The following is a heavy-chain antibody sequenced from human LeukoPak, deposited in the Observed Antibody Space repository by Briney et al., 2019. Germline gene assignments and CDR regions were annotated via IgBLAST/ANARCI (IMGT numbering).Heavy chain of an antibody. V-gene: IGHV3-23*01. J-gene: IGHJ4*02. CDR3: AKPMATIKSFDY. CDR1: GFTFSSYA. Sequence: PGRSLGLSCAASGFTFSSYAMSWVRQAAGKGLDWASAISSSGGITYYADSVKGRFTISRDNSKNTLYLQMNSLRAEDTAVYFCAKPMATIKSFDYWGQGTLVTVSS. D-gene: IGHD5-24*01. CDR2: ISSSGGIT.